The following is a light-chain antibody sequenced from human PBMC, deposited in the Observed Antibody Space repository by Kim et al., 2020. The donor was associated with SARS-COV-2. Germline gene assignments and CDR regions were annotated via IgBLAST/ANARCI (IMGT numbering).Light chain of an antibody. CDR2: AAS. CDR1: QSVSSY. V-gene: IGKV3-11*01. CDR3: QQRSNWPLT. J-gene: IGKJ4*01. Sequence: EIVLTQSPATLSLSPGERATLSCRASQSVSSYLAWYQQKPGQAPRILIYAASNRATGIPARFSGSGSGTDFTLTISSLEPEDFAVYYCQQRSNWPLTFGGGTKVDIK.